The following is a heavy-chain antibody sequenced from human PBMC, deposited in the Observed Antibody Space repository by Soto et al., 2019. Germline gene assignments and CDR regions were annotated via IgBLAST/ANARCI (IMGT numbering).Heavy chain of an antibody. CDR1: GFSFSNYA. J-gene: IGHJ4*02. D-gene: IGHD2-15*01. Sequence: GGSLRLSCAPSGFSFSNYAMSWVRQARGKGLEWVSAISGSGGDTYYTESVKGRFTISRDNFKNTLYLQMNSLRAKDTAVYYCAKATGRGGGSVFDYWGQGTLVTVSS. V-gene: IGHV3-23*01. CDR3: AKATGRGGGSVFDY. CDR2: ISGSGGDT.